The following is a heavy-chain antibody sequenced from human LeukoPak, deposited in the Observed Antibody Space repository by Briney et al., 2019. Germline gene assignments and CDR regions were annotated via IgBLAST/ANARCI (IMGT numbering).Heavy chain of an antibody. V-gene: IGHV3-33*01. CDR2: IWYDGSNK. Sequence: PGGSLRLSCAASGFTFSSYGMHWVRQAPGKGLEWVAVIWYDGSNKYYADSVKGRFTISRDNSKNTLYLQMNSLRAEDTAVYYCARLYNWNYYMDVWGKGTTVTVSS. CDR1: GFTFSSYG. CDR3: ARLYNWNYYMDV. J-gene: IGHJ6*03. D-gene: IGHD1-20*01.